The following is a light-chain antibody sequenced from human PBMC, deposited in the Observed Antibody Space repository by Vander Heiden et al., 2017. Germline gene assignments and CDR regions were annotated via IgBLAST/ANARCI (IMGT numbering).Light chain of an antibody. CDR1: NIGSIT. Sequence: SYVLTQPPSVSVAPGETATIPCWCNNIGSITVHWYQQRPGQAPVLVLYDDTGRRSGSPERFSGSNSGNTATRTISRVEAGEEDDYYCQVWDSRGDYHVLFGGGTKLTVL. CDR2: DDT. J-gene: IGLJ3*02. V-gene: IGLV3-21*02. CDR3: QVWDSRGDYHVL.